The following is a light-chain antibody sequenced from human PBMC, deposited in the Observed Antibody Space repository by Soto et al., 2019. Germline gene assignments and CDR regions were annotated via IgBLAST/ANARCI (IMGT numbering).Light chain of an antibody. CDR1: SSDIGAYNY. V-gene: IGLV2-8*01. CDR2: EVT. Sequence: QSALTQPPSASGSPGQSVTISCSGTSSDIGAYNYVSWYQQHPGKAPKLLISEVTKRPSGVPDRFSGSKSGNTASLTVSGLQGDDEADYYCSSYGGNNNYVRFGGGTKVTVL. J-gene: IGLJ2*01. CDR3: SSYGGNNNYVR.